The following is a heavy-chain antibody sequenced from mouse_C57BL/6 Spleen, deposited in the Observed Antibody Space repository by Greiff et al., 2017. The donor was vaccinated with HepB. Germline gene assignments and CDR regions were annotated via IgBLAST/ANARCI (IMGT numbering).Heavy chain of an antibody. Sequence: VKVEESGPGLVAPSQSLSITCTVSGFSLTSYGVHWVRQPPGKGLEWLVVIWSDGSTIYNSALKSRLSIRKDNYKSQVFLKMNSLQTDDTAMYYYATHYYGSSYYAIDYWGQGTSVSVSS. CDR2: IWSDGST. D-gene: IGHD1-1*01. CDR3: ATHYYGSSYYAIDY. CDR1: GFSLTSYG. V-gene: IGHV2-6*03. J-gene: IGHJ4*01.